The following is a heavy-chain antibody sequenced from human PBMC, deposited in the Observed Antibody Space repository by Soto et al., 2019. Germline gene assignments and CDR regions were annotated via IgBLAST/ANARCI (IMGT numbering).Heavy chain of an antibody. Sequence: PGGSLRLSCAASGFTFSSYSMNWVRQAPGKGPEWVSSISSSSSYIYYADSVKGRFTISRDNAKNSLYLQMNSLRAEDTAVYYCARESEEGEVVTAGGYWGQGTLVTVSS. CDR2: ISSSSSYI. CDR1: GFTFSSYS. J-gene: IGHJ4*02. D-gene: IGHD2-21*02. CDR3: ARESEEGEVVTAGGY. V-gene: IGHV3-21*01.